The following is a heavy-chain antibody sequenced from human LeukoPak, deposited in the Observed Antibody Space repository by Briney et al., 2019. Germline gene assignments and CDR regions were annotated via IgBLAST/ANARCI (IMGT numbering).Heavy chain of an antibody. Sequence: SETLSLTCAVYGGSFSGYYWSWIRQPPGKGLEWIGEINHSGSTNYNPSLKSRVTISVDTSKNQFSLKLSSVAAADTAVYYCARGWRGFDYWGQGTLVTVSS. CDR3: ARGWRGFDY. V-gene: IGHV4-34*01. J-gene: IGHJ4*02. CDR1: GGSFSGYY. CDR2: INHSGST.